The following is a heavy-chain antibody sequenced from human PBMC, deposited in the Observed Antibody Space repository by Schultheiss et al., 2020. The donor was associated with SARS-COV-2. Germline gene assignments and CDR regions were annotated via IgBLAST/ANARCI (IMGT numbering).Heavy chain of an antibody. CDR3: AKDINYGDYEVDY. Sequence: GGSLRLSCAASGFTFSSYAMSWVRQAPGKGLEWVSAISVGSTYYADSVKGRFTISRDNSKNTLYLQMNSLRAEDTAVYYCAKDINYGDYEVDYWGQGTLVTVSS. J-gene: IGHJ4*02. CDR2: ISVGST. V-gene: IGHV3-23*01. D-gene: IGHD4-17*01. CDR1: GFTFSSYA.